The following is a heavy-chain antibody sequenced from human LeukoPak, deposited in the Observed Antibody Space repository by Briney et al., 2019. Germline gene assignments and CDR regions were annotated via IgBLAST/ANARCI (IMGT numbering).Heavy chain of an antibody. V-gene: IGHV3-30*18. CDR1: GFSFSSYG. CDR2: ISYDGSNE. D-gene: IGHD2-21*01. J-gene: IGHJ4*02. Sequence: PGRSLRLPCAASGFSFSSYGMHWVRQAPGKWLEWVAVISYDGSNEYYADSVKGRFTISRDNSKNTLYLQMNSLRAEDTAVYYCAKAGGPYRGEGYFDYWGQGTLVTVSS. CDR3: AKAGGPYRGEGYFDY.